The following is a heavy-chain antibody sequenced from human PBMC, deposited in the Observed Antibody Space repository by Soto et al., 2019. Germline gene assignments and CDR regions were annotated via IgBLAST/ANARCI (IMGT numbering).Heavy chain of an antibody. D-gene: IGHD6-19*01. V-gene: IGHV2-70*13. Sequence: ESGPTLVNPTQTLTLTCSFSGFSLSTRGMSVSWIRQPPGKALEWPAMIDWADDKYFNASLETRLTISRDTSRDQVVLTMLNMDPVDTATYYCARGTARAGADYWGPGTPVTVSS. CDR1: GFSLSTRGMS. CDR3: ARGTARAGADY. CDR2: IDWADDK. J-gene: IGHJ4*02.